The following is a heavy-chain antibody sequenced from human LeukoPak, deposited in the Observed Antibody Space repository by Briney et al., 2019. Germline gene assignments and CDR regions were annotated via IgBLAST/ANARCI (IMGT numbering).Heavy chain of an antibody. CDR3: AREQQYEYYYDSSGPYDY. CDR2: IIPIFGTA. CDR1: GGTFSSYA. V-gene: IGHV1-69*13. J-gene: IGHJ4*02. Sequence: ASVKVSCKASGGTFSSYAISWVRQAPGQGLEWMGGIIPIFGTANYAQKFQGRVTITADESTSTAYMELSSLRSEDTAVYYCAREQQYEYYYDSSGPYDYWGQGTLVTVSS. D-gene: IGHD3-22*01.